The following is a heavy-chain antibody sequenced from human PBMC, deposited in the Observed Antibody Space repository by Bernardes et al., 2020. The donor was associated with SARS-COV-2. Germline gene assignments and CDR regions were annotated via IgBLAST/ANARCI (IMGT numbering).Heavy chain of an antibody. J-gene: IGHJ3*01. D-gene: IGHD6-19*01. CDR1: GGTFSDYG. Sequence: SVKVSCKTSGGTFSDYGISWVRQAPGQGLEWMGGITPIFGTSNYAQKFQDRITITADESTSTAYMELSRLRSDDTAVYYCARQGDYSSGRSVWGQGTQVTVSS. V-gene: IGHV1-69*13. CDR2: ITPIFGTS. CDR3: ARQGDYSSGRSV.